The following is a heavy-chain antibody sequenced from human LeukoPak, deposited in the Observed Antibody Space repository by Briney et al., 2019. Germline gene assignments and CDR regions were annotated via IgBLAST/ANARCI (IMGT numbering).Heavy chain of an antibody. CDR2: IRYDGTNK. CDR1: EFTFSNYG. J-gene: IGHJ4*02. Sequence: GGSLRLSCAASEFTFSNYGMHWVRQAPGKGLEWVAFIRYDGTNKYYADSVKGRFTISRDNSKNTLYLQMNSLRAEDTAVYYCAKLPFGTTVTYFDYWGQGTLVTVSS. CDR3: AKLPFGTTVTYFDY. D-gene: IGHD4-17*01. V-gene: IGHV3-30*02.